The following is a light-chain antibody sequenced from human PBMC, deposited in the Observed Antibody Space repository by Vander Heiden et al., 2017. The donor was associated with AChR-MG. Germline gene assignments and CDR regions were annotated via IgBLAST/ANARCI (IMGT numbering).Light chain of an antibody. V-gene: IGKV2D-29*02. CDR3: RQRVQYPLT. CDR1: HRLQKERATD. CDR2: KGK. J-gene: IGKJ4*01. Sequence: IVLTQTPLSLSVPPGQAASISCKSSHRLQKERATDLFWYVQRPGQSPRLLISKGKERRSGVPDRFSGGGAATEFTLKISRGEAEDAGVYYCRQRVQYPLTFGGGTKVEIK.